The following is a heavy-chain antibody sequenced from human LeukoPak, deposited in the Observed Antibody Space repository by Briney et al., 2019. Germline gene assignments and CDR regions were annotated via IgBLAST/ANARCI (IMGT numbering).Heavy chain of an antibody. Sequence: SETLSLTCAVYGGSFSGYYWSWIRQPPGKGLEWIGEINHSGSTNYNPSLKSRVTISVDTSKNQFSLKLSSVTAADTAVYYCARGRYSSSWYPFWGWIDPWGQGTLVTVSS. CDR1: GGSFSGYY. CDR3: ARGRYSSSWYPFWGWIDP. CDR2: INHSGST. J-gene: IGHJ5*02. D-gene: IGHD6-13*01. V-gene: IGHV4-34*01.